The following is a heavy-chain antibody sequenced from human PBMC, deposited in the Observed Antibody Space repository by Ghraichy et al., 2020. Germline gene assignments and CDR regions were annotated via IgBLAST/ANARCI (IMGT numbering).Heavy chain of an antibody. CDR1: GGTFSSYA. CDR3: ARASRSDCSSTSYYGAYYYYGMDV. D-gene: IGHD2-2*01. CDR2: IIPIFGTA. V-gene: IGHV1-69*06. Sequence: SVKVSCKASGGTFSSYAISWVRQAPGQGLEWMGGIIPIFGTANYAQKFQGRVTITADKSTSTAYMELSSLRAEDMAVYYCARASRSDCSSTSYYGAYYYYGMDVWGQGTTVTVSS. J-gene: IGHJ6*02.